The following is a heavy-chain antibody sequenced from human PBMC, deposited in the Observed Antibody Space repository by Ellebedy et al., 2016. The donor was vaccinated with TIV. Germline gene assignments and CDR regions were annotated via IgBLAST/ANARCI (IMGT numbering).Heavy chain of an antibody. J-gene: IGHJ2*01. D-gene: IGHD3-10*02. CDR3: ARASFYDVDLSGWYFDL. CDR2: FYTDDST. V-gene: IGHV3-66*01. CDR1: KFTVSYNY. Sequence: GGSLRLSCAASKFTVSYNYMNWVRQAPGKGPEWVSGFYTDDSTYYADSVKGRFTISRDNSKNTLYLQMNSLRTEDTAVYYCARASFYDVDLSGWYFDLWGRGTLVTVSS.